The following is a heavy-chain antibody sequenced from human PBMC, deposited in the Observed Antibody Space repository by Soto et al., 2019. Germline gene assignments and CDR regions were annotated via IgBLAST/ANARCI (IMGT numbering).Heavy chain of an antibody. V-gene: IGHV3-72*01. CDR1: GFSFSDHH. CDR2: SRNKLQGYTT. CDR3: SARVYIDSDALDV. Sequence: EVQLLESGGGVVHIGGSLSLSCAASGFSFSDHHMDWVRQAPGKGLEWVGRSRNKLQGYTTEYAASVKGRFIISRDDSKNSVYLQMSSLKNEDTAVYYCSARVYIDSDALDVWGLGATVTVSS. J-gene: IGHJ6*02.